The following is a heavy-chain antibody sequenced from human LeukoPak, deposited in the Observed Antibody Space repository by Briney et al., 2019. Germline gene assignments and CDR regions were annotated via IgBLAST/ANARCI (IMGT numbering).Heavy chain of an antibody. Sequence: GESLKISCKGTGYTFTSYWIGWVRQIPGKGLEWMGIIYPGDSDTRYSPSFQGQVTISADKSISTAYLQWSSLKASDTAMYYCARPDYYDSSGYPTFFDYWGQGTLVTVSS. CDR2: IYPGDSDT. V-gene: IGHV5-51*01. J-gene: IGHJ4*02. CDR1: GYTFTSYW. CDR3: ARPDYYDSSGYPTFFDY. D-gene: IGHD3-22*01.